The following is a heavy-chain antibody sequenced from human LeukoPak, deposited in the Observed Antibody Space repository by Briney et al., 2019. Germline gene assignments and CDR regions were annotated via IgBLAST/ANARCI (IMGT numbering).Heavy chain of an antibody. CDR2: ISGSGGST. CDR1: GFTFSSYG. V-gene: IGHV3-23*01. J-gene: IGHJ4*02. CDR3: ASIAALMVYGVFDY. Sequence: PGRSLRLSCAASGFTFSSYGMHWVRQAPGKGLEWVSAISGSGGSTYYADSVKGRFTISRDNSKNTLYLQMNSLRAEDTAVYYCASIAALMVYGVFDYWGQGTLVTVSS. D-gene: IGHD2-8*01.